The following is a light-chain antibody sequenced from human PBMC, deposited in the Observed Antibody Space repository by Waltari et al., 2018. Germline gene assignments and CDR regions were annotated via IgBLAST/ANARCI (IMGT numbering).Light chain of an antibody. V-gene: IGLV6-57*03. CDR2: KDK. CDR3: QSFDSTNPWV. Sequence: NFMLTQPHSVSESPGKTITISCTRSSGSIGSGYVQWYPQRPGSAPTPMIYKDKKRPSGVPDRFSGSIDSSSNSASLTISGLKTEDEADYYCQSFDSTNPWVFGGGTKLTVL. CDR1: SGSIGSGY. J-gene: IGLJ3*02.